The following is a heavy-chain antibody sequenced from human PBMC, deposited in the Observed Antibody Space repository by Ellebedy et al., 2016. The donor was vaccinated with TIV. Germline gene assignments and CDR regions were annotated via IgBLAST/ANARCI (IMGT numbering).Heavy chain of an antibody. CDR2: IYQGGTT. V-gene: IGHV4-59*01. D-gene: IGHD2-2*01. J-gene: IGHJ6*04. CDR3: VRGGYIALQPPAMPDL. Sequence: MPGGSLRLSCSVSSGSMTIYYWSWIRQSPGKGLEWLAYIYQGGTTKYNPSLESRATISVDTARKHVSLQLTSVTAADTAVYYCVRGGYIALQPPAMPDLWGKGATVIVSS. CDR1: SGSMTIYY.